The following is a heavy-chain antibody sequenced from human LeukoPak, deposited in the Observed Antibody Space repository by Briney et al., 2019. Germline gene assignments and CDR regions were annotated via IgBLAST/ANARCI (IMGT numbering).Heavy chain of an antibody. CDR3: ARDSGVFDY. V-gene: IGHV3-30*15. J-gene: IGHJ4*02. CDR1: SFTFSRFS. CDR2: ISKDGSIK. D-gene: IGHD2-8*01. Sequence: GGSLRLSCAASSFTFSRFSIHWVRQAPGKGLDWVAIISKDGSIKYYADSVKGRFTISRDNSENTVYLQMSSLTAEDTGIYYCARDSGVFDYWGQGTLVTVSS.